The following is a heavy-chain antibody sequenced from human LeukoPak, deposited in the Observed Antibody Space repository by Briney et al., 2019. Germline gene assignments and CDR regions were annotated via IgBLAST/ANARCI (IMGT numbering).Heavy chain of an antibody. J-gene: IGHJ5*02. CDR2: INPNSGGT. V-gene: IGHV1-2*02. D-gene: IGHD6-13*01. Sequence: GASVKVSCKASGYTFTGYYMHWVRQAPGQELEWMGWINPNSGGTNYAQKFQGRVTMTRDTSISTAYMELSRLRSDDTAVYYCARGPYSSSWYASPGWFDPWGQGTLVTVSS. CDR1: GYTFTGYY. CDR3: ARGPYSSSWYASPGWFDP.